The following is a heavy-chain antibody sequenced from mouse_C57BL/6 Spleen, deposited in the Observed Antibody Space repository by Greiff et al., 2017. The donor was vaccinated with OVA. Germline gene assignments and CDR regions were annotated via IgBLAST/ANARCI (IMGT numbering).Heavy chain of an antibody. CDR3: ARGGPYYFDY. Sequence: QVQLQQPGAELVKPGASVKLSCKASGYTFTSYWMQWVKQRPGQGLEWIGEIDPSDSYTNYNQKFKGKATLTVDPSSSTAYMQLSSLTSEDSAVYYCARGGPYYFDYWGQGTTLTVSS. J-gene: IGHJ2*01. V-gene: IGHV1-50*01. CDR2: IDPSDSYT. CDR1: GYTFTSYW.